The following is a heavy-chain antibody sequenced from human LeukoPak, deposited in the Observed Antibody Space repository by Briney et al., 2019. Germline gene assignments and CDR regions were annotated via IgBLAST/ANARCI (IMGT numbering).Heavy chain of an antibody. CDR2: INGSGGNT. D-gene: IGHD3-9*01. V-gene: IGHV3-23*01. CDR3: AKWGVDDGLTGYYVSDY. J-gene: IGHJ4*02. Sequence: GGSLTLTCAASGFTFSSYDRSWVRQAAGKGLEWVGAINGSGGNTYYADSVKGRFTIYRDNSKNTVFLQMNSLRAEDTATYYCAKWGVDDGLTGYYVSDYWGQGTLVTVSS. CDR1: GFTFSSYD.